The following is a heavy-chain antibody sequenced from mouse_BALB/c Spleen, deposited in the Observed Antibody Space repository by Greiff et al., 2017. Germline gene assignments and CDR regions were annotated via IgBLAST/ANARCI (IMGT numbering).Heavy chain of an antibody. CDR2: INPSTGYT. V-gene: IGHV1-7*01. CDR1: GYTFTSYW. CDR3: ARSDGNYWFAY. Sequence: VQLQQSGAELAKPGASVKMSCKASGYTFTSYWMHWVKQRPGQGLEWIGYINPSTGYTEYNQKFKDKATLTADKSSSTAYMQLSSLTSEDSAVYYCARSDGNYWFAYWGQGTLVTVSA. J-gene: IGHJ3*01. D-gene: IGHD2-1*01.